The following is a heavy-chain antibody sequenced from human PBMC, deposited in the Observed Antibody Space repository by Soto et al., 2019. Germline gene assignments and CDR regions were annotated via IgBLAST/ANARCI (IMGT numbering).Heavy chain of an antibody. J-gene: IGHJ4*02. CDR2: IIPIFGTA. D-gene: IGHD2-2*02. CDR1: GYTFTDSH. CDR3: ARDLRPPYCSSTSCYTGFDY. V-gene: IGHV1-69*13. Sequence: SVKVSCKASGYTFTDSHISWVRQAPGQGLEWMGGIIPIFGTANYAQKFQGRVTITADESTSTAYMELSSLRSEDTAVYYCARDLRPPYCSSTSCYTGFDYWGQGTLVTVSS.